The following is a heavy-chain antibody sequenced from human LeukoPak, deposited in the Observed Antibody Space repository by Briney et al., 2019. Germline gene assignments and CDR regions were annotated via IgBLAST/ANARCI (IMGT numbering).Heavy chain of an antibody. D-gene: IGHD2-15*01. J-gene: IGHJ4*02. CDR2: IYSSGST. CDR3: VRKRRVVGVVASALYYFDF. Sequence: SETLSLTCTVSGASITSYSWAWIRQPAGKGLEWIGRIYSSGSTTYNPSLNSRVTMSFDTSKNQVSPKLASVTAADTAVYYCVRKRRVVGVVASALYYFDFWGQGRLVIVSS. CDR1: GASITSYS. V-gene: IGHV4-4*07.